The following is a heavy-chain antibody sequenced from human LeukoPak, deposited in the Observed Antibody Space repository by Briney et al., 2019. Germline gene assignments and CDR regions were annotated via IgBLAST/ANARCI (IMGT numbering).Heavy chain of an antibody. D-gene: IGHD3-22*01. Sequence: SETLSLTCTVSGGSISSGDYYWSWIRQPPGKGLEWIGYIYYSGSTYYNPSLKSRVTISVDTSKNQFSLKLSSVTAADTAVYYCASAKIYDSSGYYAPESYWYFDLWGRGTLVTVSS. CDR2: IYYSGST. V-gene: IGHV4-30-4*01. CDR3: ASAKIYDSSGYYAPESYWYFDL. J-gene: IGHJ2*01. CDR1: GGSISSGDYY.